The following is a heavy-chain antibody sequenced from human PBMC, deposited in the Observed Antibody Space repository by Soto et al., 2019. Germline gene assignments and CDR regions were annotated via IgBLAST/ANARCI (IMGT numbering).Heavy chain of an antibody. Sequence: EVHLVESGGGLVQPGGSLKLSCAASGFTFSDSAFHWVRQASGKGLEWVGRIRNRASSYATSYAASVRGRFTISRDDSKNTAYLQMNNLKTEDAAVYYCTRVETTPFDYWGQGTLVTVSS. CDR2: IRNRASSYAT. D-gene: IGHD3-3*01. V-gene: IGHV3-73*02. CDR3: TRVETTPFDY. J-gene: IGHJ4*02. CDR1: GFTFSDSA.